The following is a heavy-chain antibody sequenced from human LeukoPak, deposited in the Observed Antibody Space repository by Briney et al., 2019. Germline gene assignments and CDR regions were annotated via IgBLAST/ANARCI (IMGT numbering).Heavy chain of an antibody. CDR1: GGSISSGGYS. J-gene: IGHJ3*02. Sequence: SQTLSLTCAVSGGSISSGGYSWSWIRQPPGKGLEWIGYIYHSGSTYYNPSLKSRVTISVDRSKNQFSLKLSSVTAADTAVYYCARASPLDYDFWSGYYSDALDIWGQGTMVTVSS. CDR2: IYHSGST. CDR3: ARASPLDYDFWSGYYSDALDI. V-gene: IGHV4-30-2*01. D-gene: IGHD3-3*01.